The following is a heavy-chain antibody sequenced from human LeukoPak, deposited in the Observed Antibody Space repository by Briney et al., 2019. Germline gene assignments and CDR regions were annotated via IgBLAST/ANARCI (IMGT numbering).Heavy chain of an antibody. J-gene: IGHJ4*02. CDR3: GRSSRSENPPGRVEY. Sequence: SETLSLPCTVSTGSISSSSYYWGWIRQPPGKGLEWVVSIYYSGSTYYNPSLKSRVSISVDTSKNQFSLKLSSVTAADTAVYYCGRSSRSENPPGRVEYWGQGTLVTVSS. V-gene: IGHV4-39*01. CDR1: TGSISSSSYY. D-gene: IGHD2-15*01. CDR2: IYYSGST.